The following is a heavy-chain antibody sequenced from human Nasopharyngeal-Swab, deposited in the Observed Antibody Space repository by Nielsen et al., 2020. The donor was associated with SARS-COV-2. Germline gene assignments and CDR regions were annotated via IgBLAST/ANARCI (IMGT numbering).Heavy chain of an antibody. CDR1: GFTFRYYA. D-gene: IGHD6-13*01. J-gene: IGHJ4*02. CDR3: ANRRGSSWHPYCFDF. CDR2: INNRGDDT. V-gene: IGHV3-23*01. Sequence: GESLKISCAASGFTFRYYAMSWVRRAPGKGLEWVSTINNRGDDTNYADSVKGRFTISRDNSENTLYLQMNSLRAEDTAIYYCANRRGSSWHPYCFDFWGQGTLVTVSS.